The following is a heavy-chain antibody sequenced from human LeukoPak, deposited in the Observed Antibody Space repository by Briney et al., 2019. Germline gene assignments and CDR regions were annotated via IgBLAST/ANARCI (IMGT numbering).Heavy chain of an antibody. CDR3: ARFPDLYSESYSDAFDI. CDR1: GGAFSSYA. D-gene: IGHD1-26*01. CDR2: IIPIFGTA. J-gene: IGHJ3*02. V-gene: IGHV1-69*05. Sequence: GSSVKVSCKASGGAFSSYAISWVRQAPGQGLEWMGRIIPIFGTANYAQKLQGRVTITTDESTSTAYMELSSLRSEDTAVYYCARFPDLYSESYSDAFDIWGQGTMVTVSS.